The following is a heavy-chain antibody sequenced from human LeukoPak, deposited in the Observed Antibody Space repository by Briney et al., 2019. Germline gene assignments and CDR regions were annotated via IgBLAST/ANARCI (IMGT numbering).Heavy chain of an antibody. CDR1: GFTFSDYY. CDR2: IKQDGSEK. D-gene: IGHD2/OR15-2a*01. CDR3: ARDLGRILDY. V-gene: IGHV3-7*01. Sequence: GGSLRLSCAASGFTFSDYYMSWIRQAPGKGLEWVANIKQDGSEKYYVDSVKGRFTISRDNAKNSLYLQMNSLRAEDTAVYYCARDLGRILDYWGQGTLVTVTS. J-gene: IGHJ4*02.